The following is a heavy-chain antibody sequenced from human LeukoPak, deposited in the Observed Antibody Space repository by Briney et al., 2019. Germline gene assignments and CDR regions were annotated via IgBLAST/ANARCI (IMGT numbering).Heavy chain of an antibody. D-gene: IGHD6-19*01. J-gene: IGHJ3*02. V-gene: IGHV1-46*01. CDR2: INPSGGST. CDR3: ARTTKQWLNAFDI. CDR1: GYTFTSYY. Sequence: ASVKVSCKASGYTFTSYYMHWVRQAPGQGLEWMGIINPSGGSTSYAQKFQGRVTVTRDTPTSTVYMELSSLRSEDTAMYYCARTTKQWLNAFDIWGQGTMVTVSS.